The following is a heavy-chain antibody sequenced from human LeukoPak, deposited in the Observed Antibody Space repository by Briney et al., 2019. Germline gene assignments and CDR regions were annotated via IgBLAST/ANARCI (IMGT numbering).Heavy chain of an antibody. CDR3: ARERGYRSSTSCYALVAFFDY. J-gene: IGHJ4*02. Sequence: PSETLSPTCTVSCGSMRVYYWSSIRQPPGKGLEWIGYIYYSGSTNYNPSLKSRVTISVDTSNNQFSLKLTSVTAADTAVYYCARERGYRSSTSCYALVAFFDYWGQGTLVTVSS. D-gene: IGHD2-2*01. CDR2: IYYSGST. CDR1: CGSMRVYY. V-gene: IGHV4-59*01.